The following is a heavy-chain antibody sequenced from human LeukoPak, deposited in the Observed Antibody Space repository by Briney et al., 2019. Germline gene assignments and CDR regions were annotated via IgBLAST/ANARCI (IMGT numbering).Heavy chain of an antibody. CDR1: GHTLTNNH. CDR2: INPTGDST. D-gene: IGHD2-8*02. V-gene: IGHV1-46*01. CDR3: ARVLWHSTGWYDL. J-gene: IGHJ5*02. Sequence: ASVKVSCKASGHTLTNNHVHWVRQAPGQGLEWVGMINPTGDSTTSAEKFRGRVTMTRDTSTSTASMDLSSLRPEDTAVYYCARVLWHSTGWYDLWGQGTLVTVSS.